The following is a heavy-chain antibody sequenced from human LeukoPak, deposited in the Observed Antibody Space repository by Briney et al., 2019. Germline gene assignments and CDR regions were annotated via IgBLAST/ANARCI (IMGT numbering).Heavy chain of an antibody. Sequence: GGSLRLSCAASGFTFSSYWMHSVRQAPGNGLVWVSRINTDGSSTSYADSVKGRFTISRDNAKNTLYLQMNSLRAEDTAVYYCARVSSSSWWALDYWGQGTLVTVSS. V-gene: IGHV3-74*01. CDR3: ARVSSSSWWALDY. D-gene: IGHD6-13*01. CDR1: GFTFSSYW. CDR2: INTDGSST. J-gene: IGHJ4*02.